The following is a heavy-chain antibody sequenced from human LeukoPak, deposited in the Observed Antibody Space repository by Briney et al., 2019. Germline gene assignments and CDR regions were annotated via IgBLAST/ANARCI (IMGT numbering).Heavy chain of an antibody. V-gene: IGHV1-46*01. CDR1: GYTFTSYY. J-gene: IGHJ4*02. D-gene: IGHD5-18*01. CDR2: INPSGGST. CDR3: AREGGDTPMVKFDS. Sequence: ASVKVSCKASGYTFTSYYMHWVRQAPGQGLEWMGVINPSGGSTTYTQKFQGRVTMTRDMSTSTVYMELSSLRSEDTGVYYCAREGGDTPMVKFDSWGQGTLVTVSS.